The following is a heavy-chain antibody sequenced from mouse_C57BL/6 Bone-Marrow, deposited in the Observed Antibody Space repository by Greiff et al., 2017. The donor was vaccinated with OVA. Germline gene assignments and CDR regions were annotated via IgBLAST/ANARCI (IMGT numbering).Heavy chain of an antibody. D-gene: IGHD3-2*02. Sequence: EVHLVESGEGLVKPGGSLKLSCAASGFTFSSYAMSWVRQTPEKRLEWVAYISSGGDYIYYADTVKGRFTISRDNARNTLYLQMSSLKSEDTAMYYCTRGRDSSGPFAYWGQGTLVTVSA. J-gene: IGHJ3*01. CDR2: ISSGGDYI. V-gene: IGHV5-9-1*02. CDR3: TRGRDSSGPFAY. CDR1: GFTFSSYA.